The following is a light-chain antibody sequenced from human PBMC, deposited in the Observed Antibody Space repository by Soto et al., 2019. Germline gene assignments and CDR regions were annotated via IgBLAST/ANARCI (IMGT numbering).Light chain of an antibody. V-gene: IGLV1-40*01. CDR2: GDN. CDR1: SSNIGAPYD. J-gene: IGLJ1*01. CDR3: AAWDDSLSGYV. Sequence: QSVLTQPPSVSGAPGQTITISCTGSSSNIGAPYDVHWYQHLPGTAPKLLIYGDNNRPSGVPDRFSGSKSGTSASLAITRLQAEDEADYYCAAWDDSLSGYVFGTGTKVTVL.